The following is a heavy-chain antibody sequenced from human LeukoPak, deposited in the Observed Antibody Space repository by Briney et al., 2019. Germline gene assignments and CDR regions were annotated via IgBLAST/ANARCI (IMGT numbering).Heavy chain of an antibody. CDR2: INHSGST. CDR1: GGSFSGYY. V-gene: IGHV4-34*01. Sequence: SETLSLTCAVYGGSFSGYYWSWIRQPPGKGLEWIGEINHSGSTNYNPSLKSRVTIPVDTSKNQFSLKLSSVTAADTAVYYCARGTSSGYYYWGQGTLVTVSS. J-gene: IGHJ4*02. CDR3: ARGTSSGYYY. D-gene: IGHD3-22*01.